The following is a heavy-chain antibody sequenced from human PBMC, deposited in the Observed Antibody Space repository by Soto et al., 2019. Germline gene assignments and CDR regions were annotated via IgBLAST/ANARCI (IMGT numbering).Heavy chain of an antibody. CDR3: ARAKGPEYYDFWGGGNWFDP. CDR1: GFTVSSNY. CDR2: IYSGGST. J-gene: IGHJ5*02. Sequence: GGSLRLSCAASGFTVSSNYMSWVRQAPGKGLEWVSVIYSGGSTYYADSVKGRFTISRDNSKNTLYLQMNSLRAEDTAVYYCARAKGPEYYDFWGGGNWFDPWGQGTLVTVSS. D-gene: IGHD3-3*01. V-gene: IGHV3-66*01.